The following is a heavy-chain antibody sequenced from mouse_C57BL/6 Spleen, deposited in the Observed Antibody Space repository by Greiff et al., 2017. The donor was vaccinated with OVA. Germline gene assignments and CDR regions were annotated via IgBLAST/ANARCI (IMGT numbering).Heavy chain of an antibody. V-gene: IGHV1-26*01. J-gene: IGHJ4*01. Sequence: EVQLQQSGPELVKPGASVKISCKASGYTFTDYYMNWVKQSHGKSLEWIGDINPNNGGTSYNQKFKGKATLTVDKSSSTAYMELRSLTSEDSAVYYCARALFYDYPHYYAMDYWGQGTSVTVSS. D-gene: IGHD2-4*01. CDR2: INPNNGGT. CDR3: ARALFYDYPHYYAMDY. CDR1: GYTFTDYY.